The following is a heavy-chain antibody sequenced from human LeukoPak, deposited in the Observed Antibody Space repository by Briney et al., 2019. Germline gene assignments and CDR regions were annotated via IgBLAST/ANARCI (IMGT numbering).Heavy chain of an antibody. CDR2: ISSNGGST. V-gene: IGHV3-64*01. Sequence: PGGSLRLSCAASGFTFSSYAMHWVRQAPGKGLEYVSAISSNGGSTYYANSVKGRFTISRDNSKNTLYLQMGSLRAEDMAVYYCAIDGYSSSWHPGWYFDYWGQGTLVTVSS. CDR3: AIDGYSSSWHPGWYFDY. J-gene: IGHJ4*02. D-gene: IGHD6-13*01. CDR1: GFTFSSYA.